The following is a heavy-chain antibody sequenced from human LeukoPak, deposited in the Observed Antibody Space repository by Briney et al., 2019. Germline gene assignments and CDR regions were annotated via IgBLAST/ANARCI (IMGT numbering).Heavy chain of an antibody. CDR3: ARGRFIAGTTAYYFDY. Sequence: GGSLRLSCVVSEFSFSNFWMSWVRQVPGKGLECVANIKDDGSAKYYVDSVKGRFTISRDNAKKSLFLQMNSLRAEDTAVYYCARGRFIAGTTAYYFDYWGQGTLVTVSS. CDR2: IKDDGSAK. V-gene: IGHV3-7*03. D-gene: IGHD1-26*01. CDR1: EFSFSNFW. J-gene: IGHJ4*02.